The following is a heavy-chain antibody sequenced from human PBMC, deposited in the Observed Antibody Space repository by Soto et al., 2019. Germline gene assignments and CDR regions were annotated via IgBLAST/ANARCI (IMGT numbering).Heavy chain of an antibody. Sequence: ASVKVSCKASGYTFTSYDINWVRQATGQGLDWMVWMNPNSGNTGYAQKFQGRVTMTEDTSTDTAYMELSSLRFEDTAVYYCATGPLLRFLEWSPLYGMDVWGQGTTVTVSS. CDR3: ATGPLLRFLEWSPLYGMDV. V-gene: IGHV1-8*01. D-gene: IGHD3-3*01. CDR2: MNPNSGNT. J-gene: IGHJ6*02. CDR1: GYTFTSYD.